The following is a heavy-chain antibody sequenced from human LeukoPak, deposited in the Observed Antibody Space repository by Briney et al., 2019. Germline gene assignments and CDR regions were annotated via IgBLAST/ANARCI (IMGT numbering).Heavy chain of an antibody. CDR1: GFTFSSYA. D-gene: IGHD2-2*01. Sequence: PGGSLRLSCAASGFTFSSYAMSWVRQAPGKGLEWVSAISGSGGSTYYADSVKGRFTISRDNSKNTLYLQMNSLRAEDTAVYYCAKETFIVVVPAASHGFWGRGTLVTVSS. V-gene: IGHV3-23*01. CDR2: ISGSGGST. CDR3: AKETFIVVVPAASHGF. J-gene: IGHJ4*02.